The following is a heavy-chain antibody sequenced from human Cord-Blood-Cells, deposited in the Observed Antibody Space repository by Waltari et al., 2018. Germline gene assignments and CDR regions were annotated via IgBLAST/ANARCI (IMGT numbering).Heavy chain of an antibody. Sequence: EVQLVESGGGLVQPGGSLRLSCAASGFTVSSHYMSWVRQAPGEGLEWVSVIYSGGSTYYADSVKGRFTISRHNSKNTLYLQMNSLRAEDTAVYYCARGGAQFPRDAFDIWGQGTMVTVSS. CDR3: ARGGAQFPRDAFDI. V-gene: IGHV3-53*04. CDR2: IYSGGST. CDR1: GFTVSSHY. D-gene: IGHD2-21*01. J-gene: IGHJ3*02.